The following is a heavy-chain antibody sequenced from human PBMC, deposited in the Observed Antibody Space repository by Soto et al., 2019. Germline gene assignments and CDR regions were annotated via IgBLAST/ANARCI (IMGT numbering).Heavy chain of an antibody. CDR2: INVGNGNT. V-gene: IGHV1-3*05. CDR3: ARDAILIYSWAWFDP. J-gene: IGHJ5*02. CDR1: GYTFTSYA. Sequence: QVQLVQSGAEEKEPGASVKVSCKASGYTFTSYAVHWVRQAPGQGLEWMGWINVGNGNTKYSQKFQGRVTITRDTSASTAYMELSSLISEDTAVYYCARDAILIYSWAWFDPWGQGTLVSVSS. D-gene: IGHD2-15*01.